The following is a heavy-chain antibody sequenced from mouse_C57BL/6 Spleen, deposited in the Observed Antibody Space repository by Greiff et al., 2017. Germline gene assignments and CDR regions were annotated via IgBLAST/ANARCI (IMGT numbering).Heavy chain of an antibody. D-gene: IGHD1-1*01. Sequence: QVQLQQSGPELVKPGASVKLSCKASGYAFSSSWMYWVKQRPGKGLEWIGRINPGDGDTNYNGKFKGKATMTADKSSITAYRQLCSLTSEDSAVYFCARWYGRAMDYWGQGTSVTVSS. CDR3: ARWYGRAMDY. CDR1: GYAFSSSW. V-gene: IGHV1-82*01. J-gene: IGHJ4*01. CDR2: INPGDGDT.